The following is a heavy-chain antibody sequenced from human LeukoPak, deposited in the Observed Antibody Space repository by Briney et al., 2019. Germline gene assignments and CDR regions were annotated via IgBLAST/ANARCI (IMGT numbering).Heavy chain of an antibody. J-gene: IGHJ4*02. D-gene: IGHD3-22*01. CDR1: GFTFSGYA. CDR3: ARDSYENSFDY. Sequence: PGRSLRLSCAASGFTFSGYAMDWVRQAPGKGLEWLGVISYDGSNQYYADSVKGRFTISRDNSKDTLYLQMSSLRAEETAVYYCARDSYENSFDYWGQGTLVTVSS. CDR2: ISYDGSNQ. V-gene: IGHV3-30*15.